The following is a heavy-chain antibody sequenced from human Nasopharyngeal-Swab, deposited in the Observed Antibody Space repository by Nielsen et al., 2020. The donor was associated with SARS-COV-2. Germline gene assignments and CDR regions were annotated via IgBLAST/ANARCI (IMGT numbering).Heavy chain of an antibody. V-gene: IGHV3-9*01. D-gene: IGHD1-26*01. CDR3: AKILAQWEPFDY. CDR1: GFTFDDYA. J-gene: IGHJ4*02. CDR2: ISWNSGSI. Sequence: SLKISCAASGFTFDDYAMHWIRQAPGKGLEWVSGISWNSGSIGYADSVKGRFTISRDNAKNSLYLQMNSLRAEDTALYYCAKILAQWEPFDYWGQGTLVTVSS.